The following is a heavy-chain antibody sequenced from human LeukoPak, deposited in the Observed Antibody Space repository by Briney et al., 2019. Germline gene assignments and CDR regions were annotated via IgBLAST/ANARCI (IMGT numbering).Heavy chain of an antibody. CDR3: ARVRSRITMIVVVISPFDY. Sequence: GGSLRLSCAASGFTFSSYAMGWVRQAPGKGLEWVSAINGRGDSTYYADSVKGRLTISRDNSKNTLYLQMKSLRAEDAAVYYCARVRSRITMIVVVISPFDYWGQGTLVTVSS. D-gene: IGHD3-22*01. CDR2: INGRGDST. CDR1: GFTFSSYA. J-gene: IGHJ4*02. V-gene: IGHV3-23*01.